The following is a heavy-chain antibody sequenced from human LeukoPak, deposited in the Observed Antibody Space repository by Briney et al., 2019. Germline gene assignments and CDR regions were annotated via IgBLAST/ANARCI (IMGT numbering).Heavy chain of an antibody. V-gene: IGHV4-34*01. CDR3: ASFKRGPYCSSTSCHPIDY. CDR1: GGSFSDYY. J-gene: IGHJ4*02. Sequence: AEPLSLTCAVYGGSFSDYYWSWIPQPPGKGLEWIGEINHSGSTNYNPSLKSRVTISVDTSKNQFSLKLSSVTAADTAVYYCASFKRGPYCSSTSCHPIDYWGQGTLVTVSS. D-gene: IGHD2-2*01. CDR2: INHSGST.